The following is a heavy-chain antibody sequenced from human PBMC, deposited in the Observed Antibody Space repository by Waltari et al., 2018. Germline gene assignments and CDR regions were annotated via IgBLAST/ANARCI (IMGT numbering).Heavy chain of an antibody. J-gene: IGHJ3*01. CDR1: VVSITTNRHS. V-gene: IGHV4-39*01. CDR2: ISYNGAT. D-gene: IGHD5-12*01. Sequence: QLQLKESGPGLVKPSETLSFTCSVSVVSITTNRHSWGWIRQPPGQGLEWIGTISYNGATYSSPSLRSRVTIFRDTSKNQLSLKLGSVTAADTAFYYCATYIGASLGTAAFDVWGQGTMVTVSS. CDR3: ATYIGASLGTAAFDV.